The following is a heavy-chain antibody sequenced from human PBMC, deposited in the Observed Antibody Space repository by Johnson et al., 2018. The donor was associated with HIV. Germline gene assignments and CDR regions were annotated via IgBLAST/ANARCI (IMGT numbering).Heavy chain of an antibody. CDR1: GFTFSSYA. CDR2: IGFDGTNK. CDR3: ARDSGAPGNDAFDS. Sequence: QVQLVESGGGVVQPGRSLRLSCAASGFTFSSYAIHWVRQAPGKGLQWVAVIGFDGTNKYYADSLKGRFTISRDNSKNTLYLQMNSLRPEDTALYFCARDSGAPGNDAFDSWGQGTMVTISS. D-gene: IGHD1-26*01. J-gene: IGHJ3*02. V-gene: IGHV3-30*04.